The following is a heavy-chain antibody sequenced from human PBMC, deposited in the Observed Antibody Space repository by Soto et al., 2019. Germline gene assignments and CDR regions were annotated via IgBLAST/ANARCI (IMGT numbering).Heavy chain of an antibody. CDR2: INSDGSST. J-gene: IGHJ6*02. Sequence: GGSLRLSCAASGFTFSSYWMHWVRQAPGKGLVWVSRINSDGSSTSYADSVKGRFTISRDNAKNTLYLQMNSLRAEDTAVYYCARDFGGSGWYRPTYYGMDVWGQGTTVTVSS. CDR1: GFTFSSYW. V-gene: IGHV3-74*01. D-gene: IGHD6-19*01. CDR3: ARDFGGSGWYRPTYYGMDV.